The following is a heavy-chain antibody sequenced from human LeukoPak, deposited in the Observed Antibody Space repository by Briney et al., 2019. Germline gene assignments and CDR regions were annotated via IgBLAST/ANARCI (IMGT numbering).Heavy chain of an antibody. CDR1: GGPISSYY. CDR3: ARHLWRGAARPGFDY. CDR2: IYTSGNT. Sequence: PSETLSLTCTVSGGPISSYYWSWIRQPPGKGLEGIGYIYTSGNTNYNPSLKSRVTISVDTSKNQFSLKLSSVTAADTAVYYCARHLWRGAARPGFDYWGQGTLVTVSS. J-gene: IGHJ4*02. V-gene: IGHV4-4*09. D-gene: IGHD6-6*01.